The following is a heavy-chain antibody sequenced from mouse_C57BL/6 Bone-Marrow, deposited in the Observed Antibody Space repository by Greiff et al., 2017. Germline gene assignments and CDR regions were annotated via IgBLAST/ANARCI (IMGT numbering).Heavy chain of an antibody. V-gene: IGHV6-3*01. Sequence: EVMLVESGGGLVQPGGSMKLSCVASGFTFSNYWMNWVRQSPEKGLEWVAQIRLKSDNYATHYAESVKGRFTISREDSKSSVYLQMNKLRAEDTGIYYCTGRDRGAMDYWSQGTSVTVSS. CDR3: TGRDRGAMDY. J-gene: IGHJ4*01. CDR2: IRLKSDNYAT. D-gene: IGHD3-1*01. CDR1: GFTFSNYW.